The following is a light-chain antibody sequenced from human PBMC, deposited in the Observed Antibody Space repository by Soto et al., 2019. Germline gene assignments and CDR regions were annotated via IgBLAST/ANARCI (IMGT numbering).Light chain of an antibody. CDR3: ISYAGSNSYV. Sequence: QSALTQPPSASGFPGQSVTISCTGTSSDVGGYNYVSWYQQHAGKAPKVMIYDVSKRPSGVPDRFSGSKSGNTASLTVSGLKAEDEADYYCISYAGSNSYVFGTGTKLTVL. CDR2: DVS. J-gene: IGLJ1*01. CDR1: SSDVGGYNY. V-gene: IGLV2-8*01.